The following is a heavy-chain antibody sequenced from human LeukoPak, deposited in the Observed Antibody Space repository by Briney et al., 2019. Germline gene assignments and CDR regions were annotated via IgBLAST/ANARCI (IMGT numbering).Heavy chain of an antibody. J-gene: IGHJ4*02. V-gene: IGHV3-48*03. CDR3: AGAGFDY. CDR2: ISSSGSSI. Sequence: GGSLRLSCAASGLIFSGHEMNWVRQAPGKGLKWVSCISSSGSSIHYADSVKGRFTISRDNAKNSLYLRMNRLRVEDTATYYCAGAGFDYWGQGTLVTVSS. CDR1: GLIFSGHE.